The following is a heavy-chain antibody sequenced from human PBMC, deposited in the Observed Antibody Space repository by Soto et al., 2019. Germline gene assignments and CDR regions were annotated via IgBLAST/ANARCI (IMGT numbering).Heavy chain of an antibody. J-gene: IGHJ6*02. D-gene: IGHD3-16*01. V-gene: IGHV1-18*01. CDR1: GYTFTSYG. CDR2: ISAYNGNT. CDR3: ARAALMITTLDV. Sequence: ASVKVSCKASGYTFTSYGISWVRQAPGQGLEWMGWISAYNGNTNYAQKLQGRVTMTTDTSTSTAYMEPRGLRSDDTAVYYCARAALMITTLDVWGQGTTVTVSS.